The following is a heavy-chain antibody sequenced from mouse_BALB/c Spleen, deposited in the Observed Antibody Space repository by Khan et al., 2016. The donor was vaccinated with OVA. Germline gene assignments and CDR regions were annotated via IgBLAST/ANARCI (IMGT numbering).Heavy chain of an antibody. D-gene: IGHD2-1*01. CDR2: IYPGTGSI. CDR1: GYIFTSYW. CDR3: ARGSGCGNYFDY. V-gene: IGHV1S132*01. Sequence: VQLQQSGGDLVRPGASVKLSCKTSGYIFTSYWIHWVKQWSGQGLEWIARIYPGTGSIYYNENFKDKATLTADISSSTAYMQLSRLKSEDSAVYRCARGSGCGNYFDYWGQGTLVTVSA. J-gene: IGHJ3*01.